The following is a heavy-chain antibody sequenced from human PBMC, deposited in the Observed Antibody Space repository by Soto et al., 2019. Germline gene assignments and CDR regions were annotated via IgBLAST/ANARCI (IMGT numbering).Heavy chain of an antibody. D-gene: IGHD3-16*01. CDR1: GGFISRGGYF. V-gene: IGHV4-31*03. Sequence: PSEALSPTCTVSGGFISRGGYFGSRIRQHPGKGLEWIGYIDYRGSTDYSPSLKSRVTISLDTSKNQFSLKLSSVTAVDTAVYFCVSGVRHWGLATLVTVPS. CDR2: IDYRGST. CDR3: VSGVRH. J-gene: IGHJ4*02.